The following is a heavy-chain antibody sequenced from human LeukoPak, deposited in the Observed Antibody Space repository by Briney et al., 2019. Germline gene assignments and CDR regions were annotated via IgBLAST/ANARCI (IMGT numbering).Heavy chain of an antibody. CDR2: IYPGDSDT. CDR3: ARRELTGTPEI. CDR1: GIRFTCYW. Sequence: GESLKTFLKGLGIRFTCYWNGLGRQMPGKGLGWMGIIYPGDSDTRHSPSFEGQVTISAAKSISTAYLQWSSLKASNTAMYYCARRELTGTPEIWGQGTMVTVSS. D-gene: IGHD7-27*01. V-gene: IGHV5-51*01. J-gene: IGHJ3*02.